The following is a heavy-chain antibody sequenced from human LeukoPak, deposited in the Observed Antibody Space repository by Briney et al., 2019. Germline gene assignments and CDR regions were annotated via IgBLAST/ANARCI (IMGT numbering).Heavy chain of an antibody. Sequence: SETLSLTCTVSGGSISNYYWSWIRQPPGKGLVWIGYISHSGSTNYSPSLKSRVTISLDTSKNQFSLKLSSVTAADTAVYYCAGHHPRNTVDFWGQGTLVTVSS. CDR1: GGSISNYY. J-gene: IGHJ4*02. D-gene: IGHD2-8*02. V-gene: IGHV4-59*08. CDR3: AGHHPRNTVDF. CDR2: ISHSGST.